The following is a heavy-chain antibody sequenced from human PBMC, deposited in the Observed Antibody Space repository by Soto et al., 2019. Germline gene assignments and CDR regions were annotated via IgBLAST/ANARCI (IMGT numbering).Heavy chain of an antibody. J-gene: IGHJ4*02. CDR3: ARHVVATIGGFDY. D-gene: IGHD5-12*01. Sequence: SETLSLTCTVSGDSISSYYWTWIRQSPGKRLEWIGYIHYSGSTKYNPSLKSRVTISVDTSKNQLSLKLTSVTAADTAVYYCARHVVATIGGFDYWGQGTLVTVSS. CDR1: GDSISSYY. V-gene: IGHV4-59*08. CDR2: IHYSGST.